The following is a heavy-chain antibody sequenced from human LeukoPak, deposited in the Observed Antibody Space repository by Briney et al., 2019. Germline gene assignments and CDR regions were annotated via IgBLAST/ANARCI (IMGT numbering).Heavy chain of an antibody. CDR3: ARGGTIFGVVIMRGHYYYYGMDV. CDR1: GGSISSGGYY. V-gene: IGHV4-39*07. CDR2: INHSGST. Sequence: SETLSLTCTVSGGSISSGGYYWSWIRQPPGKGLEWIGEINHSGSTNYNPSLKSRVTISVDTSKNQFSLKLSSVTAADTAVYYCARGGTIFGVVIMRGHYYYYGMDVWGQGTTVTVSS. D-gene: IGHD3-3*01. J-gene: IGHJ6*02.